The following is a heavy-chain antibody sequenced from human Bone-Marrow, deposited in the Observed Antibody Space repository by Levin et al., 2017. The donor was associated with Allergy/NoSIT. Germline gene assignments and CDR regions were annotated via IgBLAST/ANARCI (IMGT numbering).Heavy chain of an antibody. D-gene: IGHD4-17*01. Sequence: SQTLSLTCTVSGGSISSGGYYWSWIRQHPGKGLEWIGYIYYSGSTYYNPSLKSRVTISVDTSKNQFSLKLSSVTAADTAVYYCARGPVDYGDYEGAFDIWGQGTMVTVSS. CDR3: ARGPVDYGDYEGAFDI. CDR1: GGSISSGGYY. CDR2: IYYSGST. V-gene: IGHV4-31*03. J-gene: IGHJ3*02.